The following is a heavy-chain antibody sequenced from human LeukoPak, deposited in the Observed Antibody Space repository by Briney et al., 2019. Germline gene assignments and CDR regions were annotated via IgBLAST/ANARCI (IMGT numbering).Heavy chain of an antibody. Sequence: SETLSLTCTVSGGSISSYYWSWIRQSPGKGLEWIGYIYYSGSTNYNPSLKSRVTISVDTSKNQFSLKLSSVTAADTAVYYCARDGGYCSSTSCHPLYYFDYWGQGTLVTVSS. V-gene: IGHV4-59*01. CDR1: GGSISSYY. CDR3: ARDGGYCSSTSCHPLYYFDY. D-gene: IGHD2-2*01. J-gene: IGHJ4*02. CDR2: IYYSGST.